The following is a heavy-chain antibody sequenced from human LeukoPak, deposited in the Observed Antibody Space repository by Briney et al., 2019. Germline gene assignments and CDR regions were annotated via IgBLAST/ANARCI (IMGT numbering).Heavy chain of an antibody. CDR1: GFTFSTYS. CDR3: ATAYCGGGSSYSDAFYI. J-gene: IGHJ3*02. D-gene: IGHD2-15*01. V-gene: IGHV3-21*01. CDR2: ISSSSSYI. Sequence: GGSLRLSCAASGFTFSTYSMNWVRQAPGKGLEWVSSISSSSSYIYYADSVEGRFTISRDNAKNSLYLQMNSLRAEDTAVYYCATAYCGGGSSYSDAFYISGEGK.